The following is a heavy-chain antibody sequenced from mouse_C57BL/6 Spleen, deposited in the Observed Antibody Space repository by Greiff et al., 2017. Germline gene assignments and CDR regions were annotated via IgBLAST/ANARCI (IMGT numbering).Heavy chain of an antibody. CDR2: INPYNGGT. V-gene: IGHV1-19*01. J-gene: IGHJ4*01. Sequence: VQLKESGPVLVKPGASVKMSCKASGYTFTDYYMNWVKQSHGKSLEWIGVINPYNGGTSYNQKFKGKATLTVDKSSSTAYMELNSLTSEDSAVYYCARDYDQRDAMDYWGQGTSVTVSS. CDR3: ARDYDQRDAMDY. CDR1: GYTFTDYY. D-gene: IGHD2-4*01.